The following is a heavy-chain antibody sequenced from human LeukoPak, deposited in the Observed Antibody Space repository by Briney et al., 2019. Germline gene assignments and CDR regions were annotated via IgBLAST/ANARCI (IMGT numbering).Heavy chain of an antibody. Sequence: SETLSLTCTVSGGSIRRYSLSWIRQPAGKGLEWIGRLYSSGSTNYNPSLKSRVTMSVDTSKNQFSLKLSSVTAADTAVYYCARRDGYSEFDYWGQGTLVTVSS. CDR3: ARRDGYSEFDY. CDR1: GGSIRRYS. J-gene: IGHJ4*02. D-gene: IGHD5-24*01. V-gene: IGHV4-4*07. CDR2: LYSSGST.